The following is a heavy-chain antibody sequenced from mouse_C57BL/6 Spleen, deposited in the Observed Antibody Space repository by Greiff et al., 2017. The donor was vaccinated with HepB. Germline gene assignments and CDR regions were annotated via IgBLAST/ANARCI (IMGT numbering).Heavy chain of an antibody. D-gene: IGHD1-1*01. V-gene: IGHV1-80*01. J-gene: IGHJ2*01. CDR1: GYAFSSYW. Sequence: VQLQQSGAELVKPGASVKISCKASGYAFSSYWMNWVKQRPGKGLEWIGQIYPGDGDTNYNGKFKGKATLTADKSSSTAYMQLSSLTSEDSAVYFCARDTTVVSSLDYWGQGTTLTVSS. CDR3: ARDTTVVSSLDY. CDR2: IYPGDGDT.